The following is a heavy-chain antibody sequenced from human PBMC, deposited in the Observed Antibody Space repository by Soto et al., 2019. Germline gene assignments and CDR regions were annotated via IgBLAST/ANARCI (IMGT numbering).Heavy chain of an antibody. Sequence: ASVNVSCKASGGTFSSYAISWVRQAPGQGLEWMGGIIPIFGTANYAQKFQGRVTITADESTSTAYMELSSLRSEDTAVYYCARDEHWSIAALSPGYYYGMDVWGQGTTVTVAS. J-gene: IGHJ6*02. CDR2: IIPIFGTA. D-gene: IGHD6-6*01. V-gene: IGHV1-69*13. CDR3: ARDEHWSIAALSPGYYYGMDV. CDR1: GGTFSSYA.